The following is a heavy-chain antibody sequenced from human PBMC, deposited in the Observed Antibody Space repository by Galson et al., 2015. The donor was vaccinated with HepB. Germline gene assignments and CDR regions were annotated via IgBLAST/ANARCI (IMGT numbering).Heavy chain of an antibody. CDR1: GFTFSSYS. J-gene: IGHJ6*02. CDR2: ISSSSSTI. D-gene: IGHD3-9*01. V-gene: IGHV3-48*04. Sequence: LILSCAASGFTFSSYSMNWVRQAPGKGLEWVSYISSSSSTIYYADSVKGRFTISRDNAKNSLYLQMNSLRAEDTAVYYCARADYDILTGYYRGWYYYYGMDVWGQGTTVTVSS. CDR3: ARADYDILTGYYRGWYYYYGMDV.